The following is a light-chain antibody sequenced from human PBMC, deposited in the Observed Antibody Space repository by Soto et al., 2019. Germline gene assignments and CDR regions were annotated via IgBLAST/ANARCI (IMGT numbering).Light chain of an antibody. Sequence: QSALTQPASVSGSPGQSITISCTGTTSDVGLYNYVSWYQQHPGKAPKLMIYEVSNRPSGVSNRFSGSKSGNTASLTISGLQAEDEADYYCSSYTSSSTRVFGTGTKLTVL. CDR1: TSDVGLYNY. V-gene: IGLV2-14*01. J-gene: IGLJ1*01. CDR2: EVS. CDR3: SSYTSSSTRV.